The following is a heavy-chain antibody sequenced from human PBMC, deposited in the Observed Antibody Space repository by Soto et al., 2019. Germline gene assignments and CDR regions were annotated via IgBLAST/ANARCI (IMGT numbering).Heavy chain of an antibody. J-gene: IGHJ4*02. CDR1: GFTFSSYG. CDR2: IWYDGSNK. V-gene: IGHV3-33*01. CDR3: ARDSVPDDYDSSGYFTFDY. D-gene: IGHD3-22*01. Sequence: PGGSLRLSCAASGFTFSSYGMHWVRQAPGKGLEWVAVIWYDGSNKYYADSVKGRFTISRDNSKNTLYLQMNSLRAEDTAVYYCARDSVPDDYDSSGYFTFDYWGQGTRVTVSS.